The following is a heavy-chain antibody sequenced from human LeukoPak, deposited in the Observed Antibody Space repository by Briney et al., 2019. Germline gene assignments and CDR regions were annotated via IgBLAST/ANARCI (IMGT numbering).Heavy chain of an antibody. V-gene: IGHV1-18*01. CDR3: ARETYGDYVK. J-gene: IGHJ4*02. CDR2: ISAYNGNT. CDR1: GYTFTSYN. Sequence: GASVKVSCKASGYTFTSYNISWVRQAPGQGLEWMGWISAYNGNTNYAQNLQGRVTMTTDTSTSAAYMELRSLRSDDTAVYYCARETYGDYVKWGQGTLVTVSS. D-gene: IGHD4-17*01.